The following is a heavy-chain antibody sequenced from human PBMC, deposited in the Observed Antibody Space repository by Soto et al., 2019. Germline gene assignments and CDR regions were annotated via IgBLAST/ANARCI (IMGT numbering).Heavy chain of an antibody. J-gene: IGHJ4*02. CDR3: AHCRGGVASF. CDR1: GFSLNTRDVG. CDR2: VYWDDDK. V-gene: IGHV2-5*02. Sequence: QITLNASGPALVKPTQTLTLTCTFSGFSLNTRDVGVGGIRQPPGKALEWLGVVYWDDDKTYSPSLKIRLTITKDTPKNQVVLRMTKRDPGDTATYYCAHCRGGVASFWGQGTLVTVSS. D-gene: IGHD3-16*01.